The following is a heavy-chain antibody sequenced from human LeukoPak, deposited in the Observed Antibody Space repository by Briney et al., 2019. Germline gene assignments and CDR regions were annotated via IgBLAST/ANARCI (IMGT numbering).Heavy chain of an antibody. Sequence: GGSLRLSCAASGFTFSSYAMHWVRQAPGKGLEWVAVISYDGSNKYYADSVKGRFTISRDNSKNTLYLQMNSLRAEDTAVYYCARGDKLVGGYYYYYGMDVWGQGTTVTVSS. J-gene: IGHJ6*02. CDR2: ISYDGSNK. CDR3: ARGDKLVGGYYYYYGMDV. CDR1: GFTFSSYA. V-gene: IGHV3-30-3*01. D-gene: IGHD6-13*01.